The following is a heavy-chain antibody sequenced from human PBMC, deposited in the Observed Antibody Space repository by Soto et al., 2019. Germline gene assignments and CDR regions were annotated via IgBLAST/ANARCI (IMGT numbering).Heavy chain of an antibody. CDR3: AGRRQGPAARPYYDGMDV. D-gene: IGHD2-2*02. J-gene: IGHJ6*02. V-gene: IGHV3-30*03. CDR2: ISYDGSNK. CDR1: GFTFSSYG. Sequence: QVQLVESGGGVVQPGRSLRLSCAASGFTFSSYGMHWVRQAPGKGLEWVAVISYDGSNKYYADSVKGRFTISRDNSKNTLYLQMNSLRAEDTAVYYCAGRRQGPAARPYYDGMDVWGQGTTVTVSS.